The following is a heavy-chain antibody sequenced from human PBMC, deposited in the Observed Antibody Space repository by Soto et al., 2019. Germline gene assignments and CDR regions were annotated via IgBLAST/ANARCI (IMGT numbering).Heavy chain of an antibody. CDR1: GGSISSSSYY. Sequence: QLQLQESGPGLVKPSETLSLTCTVSGGSISSSSYYWGWIRQPPGKGLEWIGSIYYSGSTYYNPSLKSRVTISVDTSKNQFSLKLSSVTAADTAVYYCARKTYYYGSGSETHLDYWGQGTLVTVSS. CDR2: IYYSGST. D-gene: IGHD3-10*01. CDR3: ARKTYYYGSGSETHLDY. J-gene: IGHJ4*02. V-gene: IGHV4-39*01.